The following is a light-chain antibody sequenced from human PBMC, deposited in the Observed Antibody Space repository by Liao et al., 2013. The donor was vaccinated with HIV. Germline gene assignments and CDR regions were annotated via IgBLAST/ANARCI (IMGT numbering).Light chain of an antibody. CDR1: KLGDKV. V-gene: IGLV3-1*01. CDR3: QVWDNITAI. Sequence: SYEMTQPPSVSVSPGQTASITCSGNKLGDKVTSWYQQRPGRSPVVVIFQDSQRPSGISERFSGSSSGDTATLTISGTQTMDEADYSCQVWDNITAIFGGGTKLTVL. CDR2: QDS. J-gene: IGLJ2*01.